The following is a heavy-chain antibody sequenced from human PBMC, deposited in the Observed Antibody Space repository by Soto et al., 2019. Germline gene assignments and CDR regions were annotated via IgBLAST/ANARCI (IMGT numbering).Heavy chain of an antibody. Sequence: QVQLVQSGAEVKTPGSSVKVSCTASGDTFNFYTLSWVRQAPGQGLEWMGRIIPMLGMTNYAQKFQGRVTMIADKYTCTASMGLSSLRSEVTRLYYCATNYGSGSAHFDNWRQGTLVIVSS. D-gene: IGHD3-10*01. CDR2: IIPMLGMT. CDR3: ATNYGSGSAHFDN. V-gene: IGHV1-69*02. CDR1: GDTFNFYT. J-gene: IGHJ4*02.